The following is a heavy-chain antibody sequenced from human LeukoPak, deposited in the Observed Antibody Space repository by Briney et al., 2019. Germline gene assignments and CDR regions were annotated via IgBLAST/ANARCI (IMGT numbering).Heavy chain of an antibody. CDR2: ISGSGGST. J-gene: IGHJ4*02. Sequence: GGSLRLSCAASGFTFSSYAMSWVRQAPGKGLEWVSAISGSGGSTYYADSVKGQFTISRDNSKNTLYLQMNSLRAEDTAVYYCAKDLDVGSSSGYPDRDYWGQGTLVTVSS. D-gene: IGHD3-22*01. V-gene: IGHV3-23*01. CDR3: AKDLDVGSSSGYPDRDY. CDR1: GFTFSSYA.